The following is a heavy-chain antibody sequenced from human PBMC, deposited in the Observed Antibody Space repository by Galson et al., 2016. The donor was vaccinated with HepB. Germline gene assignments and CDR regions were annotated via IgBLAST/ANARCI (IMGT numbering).Heavy chain of an antibody. CDR2: TYRRSTYYN. Sequence: CAISGDSVSSTSVAWNWIRQSPSRGPEWLGRTYRRSTYYNDDTESVKGRITINTDTSKNQFSLQLNPVTPEDTAVYYCARGSHSTFDVWGQGTMVTVSS. V-gene: IGHV6-1*01. CDR3: ARGSHSTFDV. CDR1: GDSVSSTSVA. J-gene: IGHJ3*01.